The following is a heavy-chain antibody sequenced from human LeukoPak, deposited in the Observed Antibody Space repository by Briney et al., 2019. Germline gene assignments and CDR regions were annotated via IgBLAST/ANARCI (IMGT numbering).Heavy chain of an antibody. CDR3: VRERDGFDV. Sequence: GGSLRLSCAASGFTFRTDIMNWVRQAPGKGLEWVAVISKDESYIHYADPVKGRITISRDISTNTLFLQMDSLRVEDTALYYCVRERDGFDVWGQGTTVTVSS. CDR2: ISKDESYI. CDR1: GFTFRTDI. V-gene: IGHV3-30*04. J-gene: IGHJ3*01.